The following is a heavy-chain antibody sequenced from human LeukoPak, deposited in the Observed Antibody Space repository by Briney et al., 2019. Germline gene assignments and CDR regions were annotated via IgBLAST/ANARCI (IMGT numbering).Heavy chain of an antibody. D-gene: IGHD3-10*01. CDR1: GFTFTGYS. J-gene: IGHJ4*02. CDR3: ARPARGGDFDY. Sequence: KPGGSLRPSCVVSGFTFTGYSMNWVRQAPGKGLEWVSAISGSGGSTYYADSVKGRFTFSRDNAKNSLYLQMNSLRTEDTAVYYCARPARGGDFDYWGQGTLVTVSS. CDR2: ISGSGGST. V-gene: IGHV3-21*01.